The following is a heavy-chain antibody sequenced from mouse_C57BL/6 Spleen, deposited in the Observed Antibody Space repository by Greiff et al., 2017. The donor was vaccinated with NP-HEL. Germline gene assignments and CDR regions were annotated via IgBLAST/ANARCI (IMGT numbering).Heavy chain of an antibody. CDR3: ARLGYAVGLFAA. J-gene: IGHJ3*01. Sequence: VQLQQSGPELVKPGASVKISCKASGYAFSSSWLNWVKQRPGKGLEWIGRIYPGDGATNYNGKFKGKATLTADKSSSTAYMQLSSLTSEDSAVYFCARLGYAVGLFAAWGQGTLVTVP. D-gene: IGHD2-2*01. CDR1: GYAFSSSW. V-gene: IGHV1-82*01. CDR2: IYPGDGAT.